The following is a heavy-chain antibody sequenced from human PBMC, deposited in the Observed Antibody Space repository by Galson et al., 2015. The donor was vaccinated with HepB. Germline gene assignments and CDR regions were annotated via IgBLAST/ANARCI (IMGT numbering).Heavy chain of an antibody. Sequence: SVKVSCKASGGTFSSYAISWVRQAPGQGLEWMGGIIPIFGTANYAQKFQGRVTITADESTSTAYMELSSLRSEDTAAYYCARRSRRFSSGWYDAFDIWGQGTMVTVSS. J-gene: IGHJ3*02. CDR3: ARRSRRFSSGWYDAFDI. CDR1: GGTFSSYA. D-gene: IGHD6-19*01. CDR2: IIPIFGTA. V-gene: IGHV1-69*13.